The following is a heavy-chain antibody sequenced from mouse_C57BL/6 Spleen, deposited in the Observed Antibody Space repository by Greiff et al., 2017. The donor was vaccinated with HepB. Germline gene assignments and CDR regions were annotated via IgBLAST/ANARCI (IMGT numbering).Heavy chain of an antibody. CDR3: TRGGGSSGYDAMDY. CDR2: IDPETGGT. Sequence: VHLVESGAELVRPGASVTLSCKASGYTFTDYEMHWVKQTPVHGLEWIGAIDPETGGTAYNQKFKGKAILTADKSSSTAYMELRSLTSEDSAVYYCTRGGGSSGYDAMDYWGQGTSVTVSS. D-gene: IGHD3-2*02. J-gene: IGHJ4*01. CDR1: GYTFTDYE. V-gene: IGHV1-15*01.